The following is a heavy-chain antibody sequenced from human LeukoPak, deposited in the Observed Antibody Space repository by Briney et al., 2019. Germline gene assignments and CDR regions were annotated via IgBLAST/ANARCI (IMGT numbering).Heavy chain of an antibody. D-gene: IGHD5-12*01. CDR1: GYTFTGYY. CDR2: INPNSGGT. V-gene: IGHV1-2*02. Sequence: ASVKVSCKASGYTFTGYYMHWVRQAPGQGLEWMGWINPNSGGTNYAQKFQGRVTMTRDTSISTAYMELSRLRSDDTAVYYCARAEPSGYDRAFDYWGQGTLVTDSS. J-gene: IGHJ4*02. CDR3: ARAEPSGYDRAFDY.